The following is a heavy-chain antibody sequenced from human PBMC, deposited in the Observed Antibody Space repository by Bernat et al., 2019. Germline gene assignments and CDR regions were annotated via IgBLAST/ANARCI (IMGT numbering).Heavy chain of an antibody. CDR2: ISYDGSKK. Sequence: QVQLVESGGGVVQPGRSLRPSCAASGFTFSNYGMHWVRQAPGEGLEWVATISYDGSKKYYVDSTKGRFTISRDNTKKTLYLQMNSLRTEDTAVYYCAKDLGRDYWGQGTLVTVSS. J-gene: IGHJ4*02. CDR3: AKDLGRDY. V-gene: IGHV3-30*18. CDR1: GFTFSNYG.